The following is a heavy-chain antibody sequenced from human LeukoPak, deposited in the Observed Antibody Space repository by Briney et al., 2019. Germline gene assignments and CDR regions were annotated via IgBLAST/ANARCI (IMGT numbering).Heavy chain of an antibody. CDR1: GYSFISYW. CDR3: ARLEYSSSRYNWFDP. CDR2: IYPGDSDT. D-gene: IGHD2/OR15-2a*01. Sequence: GESLKISCKGSGYSFISYWIGWVRQMPGKGLEWMGIIYPGDSDTRYSPSFQGQVTISADKSISTAYLQWSSLKASDTAMYYCARLEYSSSRYNWFDPWGQGTLVIVSS. V-gene: IGHV5-51*01. J-gene: IGHJ5*02.